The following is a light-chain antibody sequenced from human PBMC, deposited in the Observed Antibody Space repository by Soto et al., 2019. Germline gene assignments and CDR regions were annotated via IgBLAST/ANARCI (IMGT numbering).Light chain of an antibody. Sequence: EIVLTQSPGTLSLSPGERATLSCRASQSVSSSYLAWYQQKPGQAPRLLIYGASSRATGIPARFSGTGSGTDFTLTISRLEAADFAVYYCQQYGSSLPRTFGQGTKLEI. V-gene: IGKV3-20*01. CDR2: GAS. J-gene: IGKJ2*01. CDR3: QQYGSSLPRT. CDR1: QSVSSSY.